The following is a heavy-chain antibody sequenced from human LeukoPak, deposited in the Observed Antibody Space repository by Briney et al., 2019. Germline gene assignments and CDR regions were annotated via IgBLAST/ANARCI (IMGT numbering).Heavy chain of an antibody. D-gene: IGHD3-10*01. CDR1: GFTFSGSA. CDR2: IRSKANSYAT. CDR3: TSRGXGSGSYXNCGY. Sequence: HPGGSLKLSCAASGFTFSGSAIHWVRQASGKGLEWVGRIRSKANSYATAYAASVKGRFTISRDDSKNTAYLQMNSLKTEDTAVYYCTSRGXGSGSYXNCGYWGQGTLVTVSS. J-gene: IGHJ4*02. V-gene: IGHV3-73*01.